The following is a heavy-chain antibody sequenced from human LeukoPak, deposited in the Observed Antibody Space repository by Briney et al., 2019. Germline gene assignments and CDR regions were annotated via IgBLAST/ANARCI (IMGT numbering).Heavy chain of an antibody. V-gene: IGHV3-23*01. CDR2: ISGSGGIA. CDR3: AKATLSTYYYDSSDY. CDR1: GFTFSNYA. D-gene: IGHD3-22*01. Sequence: GGSLRLSCAASGFTFSNYAMNWVRQAPGKGLEWVSSISGSGGIAYYADSVRGRFTISRDNSKNTLYLQMKSLRAEDTAVYYCAKATLSTYYYDSSDYWGQGTLVTVSS. J-gene: IGHJ4*02.